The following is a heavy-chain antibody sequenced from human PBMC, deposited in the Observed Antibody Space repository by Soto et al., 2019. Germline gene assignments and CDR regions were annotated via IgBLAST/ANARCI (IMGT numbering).Heavy chain of an antibody. CDR1: GFTFSIYS. V-gene: IGHV3-48*04. CDR2: ISSSGSTI. D-gene: IGHD5-12*01. J-gene: IGHJ3*01. CDR3: VRDRDGYNF. Sequence: PLGSLRLSCAASGFTFSIYSMSCIRQAPGKGLEWVSYISSSGSTIYYADSVKGRFTISRDNAKNSLYLQMNSLRAEDTAVYFCVRDRDGYNFWGQGTMVTVSS.